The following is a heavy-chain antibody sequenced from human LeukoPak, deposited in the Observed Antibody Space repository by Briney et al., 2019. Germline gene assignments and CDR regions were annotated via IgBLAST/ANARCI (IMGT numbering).Heavy chain of an antibody. D-gene: IGHD2-2*01. Sequence: SVKVSCKASGGTFSSYAICWVRKAPGQGLEWMGGIIPIFGTTNYAQKCQGRVTITADECTSTAYMELSSLRSEDTAVYYCAGYPEGPVVPAAMGSDYYYYMDVWGKGTTVTVSS. CDR3: AGYPEGPVVPAAMGSDYYYYMDV. V-gene: IGHV1-69*13. CDR1: GGTFSSYA. J-gene: IGHJ6*03. CDR2: IIPIFGTT.